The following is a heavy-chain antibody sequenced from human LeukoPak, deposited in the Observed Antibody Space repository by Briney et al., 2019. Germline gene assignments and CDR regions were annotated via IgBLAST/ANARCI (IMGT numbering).Heavy chain of an antibody. CDR2: VSWNDGST. Sequence: GGSLRLSCATSGFTIHDYNMHWVRQAPGKGLEGVSHVSWNDGSTYYADPVKGRFTISRDNSKNSLYLQMNSLRTDDTALYYCVRDKERGGNGPIRHWGQGTLVTVSS. CDR1: GFTIHDYN. CDR3: VRDKERGGNGPIRH. V-gene: IGHV3-43*01. D-gene: IGHD4-23*01. J-gene: IGHJ1*01.